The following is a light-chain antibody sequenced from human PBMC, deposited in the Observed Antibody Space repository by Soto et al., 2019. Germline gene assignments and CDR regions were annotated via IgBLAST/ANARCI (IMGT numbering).Light chain of an antibody. CDR1: DNIGSN. CDR2: AAS. CDR3: QHSYKVCN. Sequence: DIQLTQSPASLSASVGDRVTITCRASDNIGSNLNWYQHQTGTAPKLLIYAASSLQGGVPSRFSGSGSAIQFSPSITRPLTEVFATDEAQHSYKVCNFGGGT. V-gene: IGKV1-39*01. J-gene: IGKJ4*01.